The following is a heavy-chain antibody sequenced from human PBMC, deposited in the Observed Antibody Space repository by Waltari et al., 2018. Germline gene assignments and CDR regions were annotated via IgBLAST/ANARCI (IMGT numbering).Heavy chain of an antibody. V-gene: IGHV3-23*01. J-gene: IGHJ4*02. CDR3: AKGRLRLGELSANDY. CDR2: ISGSGCST. CDR1: GFTFSSYA. Sequence: EVQLLESGGGLVQPGGSLRLSCAASGFTFSSYAMSWVRQAPGKGREWVSGISGSGCSTYYADPVKGRFTISRDNSKNTLSLQMNSLRAEDTAVYYCAKGRLRLGELSANDYWGQGTLVTVSS. D-gene: IGHD3-16*02.